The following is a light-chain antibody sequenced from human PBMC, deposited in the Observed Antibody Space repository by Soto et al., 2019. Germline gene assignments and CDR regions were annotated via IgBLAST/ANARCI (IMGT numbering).Light chain of an antibody. Sequence: QSALSQPASVSGSPGQSVTISCSGTGNDVGNYNLVSWYQQHPGKVPKLLIYEVSRRPSGVSDRFSASKSGNTASLTISGLQADYEADYYCCSSSGVTTWIFGGGTKLTVL. CDR1: GNDVGNYNL. CDR2: EVS. CDR3: CSSSGVTTWI. J-gene: IGLJ3*02. V-gene: IGLV2-23*02.